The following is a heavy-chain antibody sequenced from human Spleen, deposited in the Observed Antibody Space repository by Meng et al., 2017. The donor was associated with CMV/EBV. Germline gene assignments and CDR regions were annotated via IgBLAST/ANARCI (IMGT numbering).Heavy chain of an antibody. Sequence: TVSGGSVNSGSHYWSWSRQPPGKGLEWIGDIYYNGRTNYNPSLRSRVAISVDTSKNQFSLKLSSVTAADTAMYYCARKVNSHFSFDYWGQGTLVTVSS. V-gene: IGHV4-61*01. CDR2: IYYNGRT. J-gene: IGHJ4*02. CDR1: GGSVNSGSHY. CDR3: ARKVNSHFSFDY. D-gene: IGHD4-23*01.